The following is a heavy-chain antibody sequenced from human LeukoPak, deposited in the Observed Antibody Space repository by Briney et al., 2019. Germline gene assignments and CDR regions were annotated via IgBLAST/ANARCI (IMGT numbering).Heavy chain of an antibody. CDR3: ARRPSLYYYDSSGYYGLDY. CDR2: ISAYNGNT. J-gene: IGHJ4*02. D-gene: IGHD3-22*01. V-gene: IGHV1-18*01. CDR1: GYTFTSYG. Sequence: GASVKVSCKASGYTFTSYGISWVRQAPGQGLEWMGWISAYNGNTNYAQKLQGRVTMTTDTSTSTAYMELRSLRSDDTAVYYCARRPSLYYYDSSGYYGLDYWGQGTLVTVSS.